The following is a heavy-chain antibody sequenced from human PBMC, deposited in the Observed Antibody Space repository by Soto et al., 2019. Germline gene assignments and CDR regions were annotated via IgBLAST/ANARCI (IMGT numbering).Heavy chain of an antibody. J-gene: IGHJ4*02. CDR3: AVDYYDSSGYGPWVSY. Sequence: SETLSLTCAVYGGSFSGYYWSWIRQPPGKGLEWIGEINHSGSTNYNPSLKSRVTISVDTSKNQFSLKLSSVTAADTAAYYCAVDYYDSSGYGPWVSYWGQGTLVTVSS. V-gene: IGHV4-34*01. CDR2: INHSGST. CDR1: GGSFSGYY. D-gene: IGHD3-22*01.